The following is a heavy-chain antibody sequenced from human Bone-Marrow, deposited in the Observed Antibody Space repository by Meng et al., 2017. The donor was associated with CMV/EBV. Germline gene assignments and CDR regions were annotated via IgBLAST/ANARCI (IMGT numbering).Heavy chain of an antibody. J-gene: IGHJ6*02. Sequence: GSLRLSCTVSGGSISSSSYYWGWIRQPPGKGLEWIGSIYYSGSTYYNPSLKGRVTISVDTSKNQFSLKLSSVTAADTAVYYCARDLTVTTSYYYGMDVWGQGTTVTVSS. V-gene: IGHV4-39*07. D-gene: IGHD4-17*01. CDR1: GGSISSSSYY. CDR2: IYYSGST. CDR3: ARDLTVTTSYYYGMDV.